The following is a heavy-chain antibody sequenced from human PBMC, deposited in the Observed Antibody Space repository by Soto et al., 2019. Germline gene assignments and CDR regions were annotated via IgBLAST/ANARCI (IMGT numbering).Heavy chain of an antibody. CDR2: VIPGLSIT. CDR1: GGTFSSYT. CDR3: ASRRSFYYDMDV. V-gene: IGHV1-69*01. J-gene: IGHJ6*02. D-gene: IGHD2-15*01. Sequence: QVQLVQSGAEVKKTGSSVKVSCKASGGTFSSYTISWVRQDPGQGLEWMGGVIPGLSITNYAQKFQDRVTITADESTTTAYMELSSLRSEDTAVYYCASRRSFYYDMDVWGQGTPVTVSS.